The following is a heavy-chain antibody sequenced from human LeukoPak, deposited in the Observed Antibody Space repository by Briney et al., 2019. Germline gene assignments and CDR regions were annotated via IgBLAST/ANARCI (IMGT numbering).Heavy chain of an antibody. D-gene: IGHD2-8*01. CDR3: AKAHLREEYALDY. CDR2: ISGSGGST. Sequence: GGFLRLSCAASGFTFSSYAMSWVRQAPGKGLEWVSAISGSGGSTYYADSVKGRFTISRDNSKNTLYLQMNSLRAEDTAVYYCAKAHLREEYALDYWGQGTLVTVSS. J-gene: IGHJ4*02. CDR1: GFTFSSYA. V-gene: IGHV3-23*01.